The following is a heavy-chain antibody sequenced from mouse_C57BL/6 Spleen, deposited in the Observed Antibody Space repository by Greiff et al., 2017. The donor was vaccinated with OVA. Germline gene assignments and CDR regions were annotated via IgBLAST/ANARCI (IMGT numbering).Heavy chain of an antibody. Sequence: DVKLQESGPGLVKPSQSLSLTCSVTGYSITSGYYWNWIRQFPGNKLEWMGYISYDGSNNYNPSLKNRISITRDTSKNQFFLKLNSVTTEDTATYYCARAGLGRFDYWGQGTTLTVSS. CDR2: ISYDGSN. V-gene: IGHV3-6*01. J-gene: IGHJ2*01. CDR1: GYSITSGYY. D-gene: IGHD4-1*01. CDR3: ARAGLGRFDY.